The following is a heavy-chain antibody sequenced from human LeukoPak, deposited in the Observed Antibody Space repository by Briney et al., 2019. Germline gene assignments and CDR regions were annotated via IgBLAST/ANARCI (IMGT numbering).Heavy chain of an antibody. D-gene: IGHD5-18*01. CDR3: ASWVDTAMVYHDAFDI. J-gene: IGHJ3*02. V-gene: IGHV1-2*06. CDR1: GYTYTGYY. Sequence: GASVKVSCKASGYTYTGYYMHWVRQAPGQGLEWMGRINPNSGGTNYAQKFQGRVTMTRHTSISTAYMELSRLRSDDTAVYYCASWVDTAMVYHDAFDIWGQGTMVTVSS. CDR2: INPNSGGT.